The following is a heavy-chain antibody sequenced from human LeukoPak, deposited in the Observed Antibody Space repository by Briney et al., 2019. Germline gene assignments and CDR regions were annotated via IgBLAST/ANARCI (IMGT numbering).Heavy chain of an antibody. V-gene: IGHV3-23*01. CDR2: ISGVGDST. CDR1: GFSFSNYW. J-gene: IGHJ6*03. D-gene: IGHD2-15*01. Sequence: GGSLRLSCAVSGFSFSNYWMSWVRQAPGKGLEWVSTISGVGDSTYYADSVKGRFTMSRDNSKNTVYLQMNSLRVEDTAIYYCAKRADGCSGVSCYYYYMDVWGKGTTVTVSS. CDR3: AKRADGCSGVSCYYYYMDV.